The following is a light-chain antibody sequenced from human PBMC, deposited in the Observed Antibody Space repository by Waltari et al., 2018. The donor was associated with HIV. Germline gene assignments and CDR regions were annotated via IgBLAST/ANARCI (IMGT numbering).Light chain of an antibody. CDR3: ASFTSNTWL. CDR2: EGT. CDR1: NGDRGDDQA. Sequence: QSALTQPASVSASHGQPITITCAGHNGDRGDDQAVSWYHHVPGHAPQLVIYEGTNRPLGVSDRFSASKSGDTASLTISYLLNEDEGDYYCASFTSNTWLFGGGTKVTVL. V-gene: IGLV2-14*01. J-gene: IGLJ3*02.